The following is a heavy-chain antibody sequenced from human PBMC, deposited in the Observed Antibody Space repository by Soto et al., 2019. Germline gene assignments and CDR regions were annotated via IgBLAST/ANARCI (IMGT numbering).Heavy chain of an antibody. D-gene: IGHD2-2*01. J-gene: IGHJ6*02. CDR3: ARHAPYCSSTSHCAYGMDV. CDR2: IYYSGST. CDR1: GGSISSYY. Sequence: QVQLQESGPGLVRPSETLSLTCTVSGGSISSYYWSWIRQPPGKGLEWIGYIYYSGSTHYNPSLXSRVTISVATTXXXFXXKLSSVTAADTAVYYCARHAPYCSSTSHCAYGMDVWGQGTTVTVSS. V-gene: IGHV4-59*08.